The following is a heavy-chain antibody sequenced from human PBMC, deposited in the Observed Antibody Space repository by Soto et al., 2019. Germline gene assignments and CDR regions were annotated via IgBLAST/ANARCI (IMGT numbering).Heavy chain of an antibody. V-gene: IGHV4-59*01. CDR2: IHYSGTT. J-gene: IGHJ4*02. CDR1: GGSMRNYF. CDR3: AAGEASSRNLAPYYLDF. Sequence: SETLSLACTVSGGSMRNYFWTWIRQPPGKGLEWIGYIHYSGTTSFFPSYNPSLRSRVTISEDTSKNQFSLKLLSVTTADTAVYFCAAGEASSRNLAPYYLDFWGQGTLVTVSS. D-gene: IGHD6-13*01.